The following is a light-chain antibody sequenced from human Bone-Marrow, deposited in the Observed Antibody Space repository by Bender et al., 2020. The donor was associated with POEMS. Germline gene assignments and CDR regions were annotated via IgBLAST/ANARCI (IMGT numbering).Light chain of an antibody. J-gene: IGLJ1*01. CDR3: QSYDSSLSVYV. CDR1: SNDVGSYSY. CDR2: DVN. V-gene: IGLV2-11*01. Sequence: QSALTQPRSVSGSPGQSVTISCTGTSNDVGSYSYVSWYQQRPGKAPKLMIYDVNKRPSGVPHRFSGSKSGKTASLAITGLQAEDEADFYCQSYDSSLSVYVFGTGTKVTVL.